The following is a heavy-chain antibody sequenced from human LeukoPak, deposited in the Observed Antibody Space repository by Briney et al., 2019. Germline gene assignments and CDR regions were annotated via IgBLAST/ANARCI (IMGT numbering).Heavy chain of an antibody. D-gene: IGHD4-17*01. CDR1: GGTFSSYA. CDR3: ARDPTTVTGVYYYGMDV. V-gene: IGHV1-69*13. CDR2: IIPIFGTA. Sequence: SVKVSCKASGGTFSSYAISWVRQAPGQGLEWMGGIIPIFGTANYAQKFQGRVTITADESTSTAYMELSSLRSEDTAVYYCARDPTTVTGVYYYGMDVWGQGTTVTVSS. J-gene: IGHJ6*02.